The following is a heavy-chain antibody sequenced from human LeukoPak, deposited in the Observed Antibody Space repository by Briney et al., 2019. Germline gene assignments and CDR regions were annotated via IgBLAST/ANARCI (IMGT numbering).Heavy chain of an antibody. CDR1: GYTLTELS. CDR3: ARDSNYYDSSGYYALDY. J-gene: IGHJ4*02. Sequence: ASVKVSCKVSGYTLTELSMHWVRQAPGKGLEWMGGFDPEDGETIYAQKFQGRVTMTEDTSTDTAYMELSSLRSEDTAVYYCARDSNYYDSSGYYALDYWGQGTLVTVSS. V-gene: IGHV1-24*01. D-gene: IGHD3-22*01. CDR2: FDPEDGET.